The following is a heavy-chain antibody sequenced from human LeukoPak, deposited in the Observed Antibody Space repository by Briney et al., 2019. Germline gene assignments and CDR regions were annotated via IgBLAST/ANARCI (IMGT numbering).Heavy chain of an antibody. V-gene: IGHV3-23*01. Sequence: GGSLRLSCAASAFTISSYAMSWVRQAPGKGLEWVSAISGSGGSTYYADSVKGRFTISRDNSKNTLYLQMNSLRAEDTAVYYCAKSMVRGVFDHWGQGTLVTVSS. CDR1: AFTISSYA. D-gene: IGHD3-10*01. CDR2: ISGSGGST. CDR3: AKSMVRGVFDH. J-gene: IGHJ4*02.